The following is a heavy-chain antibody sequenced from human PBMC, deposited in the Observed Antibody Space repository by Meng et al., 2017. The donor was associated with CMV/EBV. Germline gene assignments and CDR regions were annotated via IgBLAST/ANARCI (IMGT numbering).Heavy chain of an antibody. CDR1: GYTFTSYG. Sequence: ASVKVSCKASGYTFTSYGISWVRQAPGQGLEWMGWISAYNGNTNYAQKLQGRVTITRNTSISTAYMELSSLRSEDTAVYYCARRPSYSSPNYYYYGMDVWGQGTTVTVSS. J-gene: IGHJ6*02. CDR3: ARRPSYSSPNYYYYGMDV. D-gene: IGHD6-13*01. V-gene: IGHV1-18*01. CDR2: ISAYNGNT.